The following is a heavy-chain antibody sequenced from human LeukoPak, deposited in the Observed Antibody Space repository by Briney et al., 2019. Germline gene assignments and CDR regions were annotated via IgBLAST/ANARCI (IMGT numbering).Heavy chain of an antibody. Sequence: PSETLSLTCNVSGGSNSGLFWSWIRQPPGKGLEWIGYIHYSGNTNYNPSLKSRVTISVDTSKNQFSLNLNSVAAADTAVYYCARGMAAAGDPDWFDPWGQGALVTVSS. CDR3: ARGMAAAGDPDWFDP. CDR1: GGSNSGLF. CDR2: IHYSGNT. V-gene: IGHV4-59*01. D-gene: IGHD6-13*01. J-gene: IGHJ5*02.